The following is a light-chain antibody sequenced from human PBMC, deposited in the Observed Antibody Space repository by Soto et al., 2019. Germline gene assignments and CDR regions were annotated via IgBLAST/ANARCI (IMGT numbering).Light chain of an antibody. CDR3: CSYAGSTTLWV. CDR1: SSDVGSYNL. V-gene: IGLV2-23*02. J-gene: IGLJ3*02. Sequence: QSALTQPASVSASPGQSITISCTGTSSDVGSYNLVSWYQQHPGKAPKVMIYEVSKRPSGVSSRFSGSKSGNTASLTISGLQAEDEADYYCCSYAGSTTLWVFGGGTKLTVL. CDR2: EVS.